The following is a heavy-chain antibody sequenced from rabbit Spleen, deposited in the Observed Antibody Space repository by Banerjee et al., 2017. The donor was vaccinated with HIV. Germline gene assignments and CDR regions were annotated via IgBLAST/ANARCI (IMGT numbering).Heavy chain of an antibody. D-gene: IGHD1-1*01. V-gene: IGHV1S40*01. Sequence: QSLEESGGDLVKPGASLTLTCTASGFSFSSRYSMCWVRQAPGKGLEWIACIYTGDGNTYYANWAQGRFTISKTSSTTVTLQMTSLTAADTATYFCARGPTSSGYPDYFNLWGPGTLVTVS. CDR1: GFSFSSRYS. CDR3: ARGPTSSGYPDYFNL. CDR2: IYTGDGNT. J-gene: IGHJ4*01.